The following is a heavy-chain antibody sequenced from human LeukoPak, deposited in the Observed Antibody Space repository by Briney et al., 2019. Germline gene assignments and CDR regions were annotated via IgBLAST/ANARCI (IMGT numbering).Heavy chain of an antibody. D-gene: IGHD1-26*01. CDR2: ISSNGGST. J-gene: IGHJ3*02. CDR1: GFTFSSYA. CDR3: VKSREGAFDI. V-gene: IGHV3-64D*06. Sequence: PGGSLGLSCSASGFTFSSYAMHWVRQAPGKGLEYVSAISSNGGSTYYADSVKGRFTISRDNSKNTLYLQMSSLRAEDTAVYYCVKSREGAFDIWGQGTMVTVSS.